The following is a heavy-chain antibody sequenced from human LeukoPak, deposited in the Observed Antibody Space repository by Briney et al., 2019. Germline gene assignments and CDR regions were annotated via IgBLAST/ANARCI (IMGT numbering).Heavy chain of an antibody. CDR2: INHSGST. V-gene: IGHV4-34*01. J-gene: IGHJ4*02. CDR1: GGSFSGYY. CDR3: ARDGDYAFGD. D-gene: IGHD4-17*01. Sequence: SETLSLTCAVYGGSFSGYYWSWIRQPPGKGLEWIGEINHSGSTNYNPSLKGRVTISVDTSKNQFSLKLSSVTAADTAVYYCARDGDYAFGDWGQGTLVTVSS.